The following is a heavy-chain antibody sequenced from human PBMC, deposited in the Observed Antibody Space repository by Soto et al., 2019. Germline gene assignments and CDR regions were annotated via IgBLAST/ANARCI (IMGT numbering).Heavy chain of an antibody. J-gene: IGHJ4*02. Sequence: PVGSLRLSCAASGFTFSSYAMSWVRQAPGKGLEWVSAISGSGGSTYYADSVKGRFTISRDNSKNTLYLQMNSLRAEDTAVYYCAKDGGALRDIAARPDYFDYWGQGTLVTVSS. V-gene: IGHV3-23*01. CDR1: GFTFSSYA. CDR3: AKDGGALRDIAARPDYFDY. D-gene: IGHD6-6*01. CDR2: ISGSGGST.